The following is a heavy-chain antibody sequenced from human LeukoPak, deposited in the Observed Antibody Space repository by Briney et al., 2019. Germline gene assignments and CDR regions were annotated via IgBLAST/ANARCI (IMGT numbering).Heavy chain of an antibody. CDR1: GFTFSSYG. Sequence: GGSLRLSCAASGFTFSSYGMRWVRQAPGKGLEWVSAISGSGGSTYYADSVKGRFTISRDNSKNTLYLQMNSLRAADTAVYYCARDRRSSSAGDAFDIWGQGTMVTVSS. CDR2: ISGSGGST. CDR3: ARDRRSSSAGDAFDI. V-gene: IGHV3-23*01. D-gene: IGHD6-6*01. J-gene: IGHJ3*02.